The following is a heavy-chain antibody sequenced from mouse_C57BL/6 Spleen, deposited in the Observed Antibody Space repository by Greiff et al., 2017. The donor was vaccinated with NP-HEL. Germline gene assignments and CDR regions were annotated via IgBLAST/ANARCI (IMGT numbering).Heavy chain of an antibody. V-gene: IGHV1-19*01. CDR2: INPYNGGT. CDR3: ARELVYAMDY. D-gene: IGHD4-1*01. J-gene: IGHJ4*01. CDR1: GYTFTDYY. Sequence: VQLKQSGPVLVKPGASVKMSCKASGYTFTDYYMNWVKQSHGKSLEWIGVINPYNGGTSYNQKFKGKATLTVDKSSSTAYMELNSLTSEDSAVYYCARELVYAMDYWGQGTSVTVSS.